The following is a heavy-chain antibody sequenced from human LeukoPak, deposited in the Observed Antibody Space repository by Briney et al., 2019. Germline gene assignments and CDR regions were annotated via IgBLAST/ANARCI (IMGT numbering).Heavy chain of an antibody. CDR2: IRNKANYYTT. J-gene: IGHJ4*02. D-gene: IGHD6-19*01. CDR1: GLTFSEHY. Sequence: GGSLRLSCAASGLTFSEHYMDWVRQAPGKGLEWVGRIRNKANYYTTDYAASVRGRFTISRDDSKSSVSLQMNSLRTEDTALYYCTSLRVGGTPYFDNWGQGTLVTVSS. V-gene: IGHV3-72*01. CDR3: TSLRVGGTPYFDN.